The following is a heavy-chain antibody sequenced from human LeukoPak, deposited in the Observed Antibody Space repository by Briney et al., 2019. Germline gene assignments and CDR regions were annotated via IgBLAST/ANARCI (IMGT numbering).Heavy chain of an antibody. Sequence: ASVKVSCKASRYTFTGYYMHWVRQAPGQGLEWMGWTNPNSGGTNYAQKFQGRVTMTRDTSISTAYMELSRLRSDDTAVYYCARDLSDIVVVPAAIPSDYWGQGTLVTVSS. CDR1: RYTFTGYY. V-gene: IGHV1-2*02. CDR2: TNPNSGGT. J-gene: IGHJ4*02. D-gene: IGHD2-2*02. CDR3: ARDLSDIVVVPAAIPSDY.